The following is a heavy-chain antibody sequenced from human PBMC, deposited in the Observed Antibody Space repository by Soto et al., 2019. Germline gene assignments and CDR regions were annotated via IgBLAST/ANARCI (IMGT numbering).Heavy chain of an antibody. D-gene: IGHD3-3*01. CDR3: ASPARNYDFWSGYSFDI. Sequence: GASVKVSCKASGYTFTSYDINWVRQATGQGFEWMGWMNPNSGNTGYAQKFQGRVTMTRNTSISTAYMELSSLRSEDTAVYYCASPARNYDFWSGYSFDIWGQGTMVTVSS. CDR1: GYTFTSYD. J-gene: IGHJ3*02. V-gene: IGHV1-8*01. CDR2: MNPNSGNT.